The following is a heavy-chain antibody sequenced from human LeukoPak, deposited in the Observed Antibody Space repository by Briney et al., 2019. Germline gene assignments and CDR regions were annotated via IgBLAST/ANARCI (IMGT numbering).Heavy chain of an antibody. CDR2: ISYDGSNK. Sequence: GGSLRLSCAASGFTFSSYAMHWVRQAPGKGLEWVAVISYDGSNKYYADSVKGRFTISRDNSKNTLYLQMNSLRAEDTAVYYCARDPNHGSGSSDFDYWGQGTLVTVSS. CDR3: ARDPNHGSGSSDFDY. V-gene: IGHV3-30-3*01. D-gene: IGHD1-26*01. J-gene: IGHJ4*02. CDR1: GFTFSSYA.